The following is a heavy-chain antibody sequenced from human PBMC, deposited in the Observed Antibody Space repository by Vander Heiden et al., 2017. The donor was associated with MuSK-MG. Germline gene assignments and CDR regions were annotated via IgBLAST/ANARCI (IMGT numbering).Heavy chain of an antibody. J-gene: IGHJ4*02. V-gene: IGHV2-5*02. Sequence: QITLKESGPTLVKPTQTLTVTCNFSGFSLNTRGWGVGWFRQPPGEALEWLALIYWDDDKRYSPSLKSRLTITKDTSKNQVVLTMTTMDPVDTGTDDGAHIEWFDESYNAYWGQGALGTVSS. CDR2: IYWDDDK. CDR3: AHIEWFDESYNAY. D-gene: IGHD3-9*01. CDR1: GFSLNTRGWG.